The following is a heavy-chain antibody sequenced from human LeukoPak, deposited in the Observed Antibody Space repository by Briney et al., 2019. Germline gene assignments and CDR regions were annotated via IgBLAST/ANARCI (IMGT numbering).Heavy chain of an antibody. Sequence: QHWGSLRLSCAASGFTFSSYSMNWVRQAPGKGLEWVSYISSSSSTIYYAESVKGRFTISRDNAKNSLYLQMNSLRAEDTAVYYCARDCGADCDSHLSSIIAFDIWGQGTMVTVSS. CDR2: ISSSSSTI. CDR3: ARDCGADCDSHLSSIIAFDI. V-gene: IGHV3-48*04. J-gene: IGHJ3*02. D-gene: IGHD2-21*02. CDR1: GFTFSSYS.